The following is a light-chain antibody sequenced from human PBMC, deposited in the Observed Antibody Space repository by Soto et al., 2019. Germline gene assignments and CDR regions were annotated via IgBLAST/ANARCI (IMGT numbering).Light chain of an antibody. J-gene: IGLJ1*01. CDR3: SSYTNTITFYV. CDR1: SSDVGGYNY. Sequence: QSVLTQPASVSGSLGQSITISCTGTSSDVGGYNYVSWYQHHPGKAPKVMIYEVSNRPSGVSNRFSGSKSGNTASLTISGLQAEDEADYYCSSYTNTITFYVFGTGTKVTV. V-gene: IGLV2-14*01. CDR2: EVS.